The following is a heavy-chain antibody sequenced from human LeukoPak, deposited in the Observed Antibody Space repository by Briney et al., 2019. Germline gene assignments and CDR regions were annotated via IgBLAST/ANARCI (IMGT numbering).Heavy chain of an antibody. CDR2: ISWNSGSI. Sequence: GRSLRLSYAASGFTFDDYAMHWVRQAPGKGLEWVSGISWNSGSIGYADSVKGRFTISRDNAKNSLYLQMNSRRAEDTALYYCAKLSVIPSKGGWFDPWGQGTLVTVSS. V-gene: IGHV3-9*01. J-gene: IGHJ5*02. D-gene: IGHD2-21*01. CDR1: GFTFDDYA. CDR3: AKLSVIPSKGGWFDP.